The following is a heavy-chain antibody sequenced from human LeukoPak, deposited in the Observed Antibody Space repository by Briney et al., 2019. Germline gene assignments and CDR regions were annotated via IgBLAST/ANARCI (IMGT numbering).Heavy chain of an antibody. CDR1: GFTFSSFW. D-gene: IGHD5-24*01. V-gene: IGHV3-7*01. CDR2: IREDGSEQ. Sequence: GGSLRLSCAASGFTFSSFWMSWVRQAPGKGLEWVANIREDGSEQFYVDSVKGRFIISRDNTKKSLYLQMNSLRGEDTAVYYCASNNNYRFDFWGQGTLVTVS. CDR3: ASNNNYRFDF. J-gene: IGHJ4*02.